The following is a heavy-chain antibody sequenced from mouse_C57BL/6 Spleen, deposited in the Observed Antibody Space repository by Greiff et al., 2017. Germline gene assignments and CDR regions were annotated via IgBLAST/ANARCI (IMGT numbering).Heavy chain of an antibody. V-gene: IGHV1-69*01. CDR3: ARDYGSSYHYFDY. CDR2: IDPSDSYT. J-gene: IGHJ2*01. D-gene: IGHD1-1*01. CDR1: GYTFTSYW. Sequence: QVQLQQPGAELVMPGASVKLSCKASGYTFTSYWMHWVKQRPGQGLEWIGEIDPSDSYTNYNQKFKGKYTLTVDKSSSTAYMQLSSLTSEDSAVYYCARDYGSSYHYFDYWGQGTTLTVSS.